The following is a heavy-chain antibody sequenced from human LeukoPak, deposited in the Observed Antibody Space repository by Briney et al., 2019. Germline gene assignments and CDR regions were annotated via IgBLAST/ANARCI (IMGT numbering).Heavy chain of an antibody. CDR1: GCTSTSYY. J-gene: IGHJ4*02. CDR3: AAMTVGAADFDY. V-gene: IGHV1-46*01. D-gene: IGHD1-26*01. Sequence: ASVKASCKASGCTSTSYYMHWVRQAPGQGLEWMGIINTSGGSTSYAKKFQGRVTMTRDMSTSTVYMELSSLRSEDTAVYYCAAMTVGAADFDYWGQGTLVTVSS. CDR2: INTSGGST.